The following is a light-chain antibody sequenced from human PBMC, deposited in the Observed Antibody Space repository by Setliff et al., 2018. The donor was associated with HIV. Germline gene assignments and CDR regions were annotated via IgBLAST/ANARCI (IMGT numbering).Light chain of an antibody. CDR2: EVS. V-gene: IGLV2-18*02. J-gene: IGLJ1*01. CDR1: SSDVGSYNR. Sequence: QSVLTQPPSVSGSPGQSVTISCTGTSSDVGSYNRVSWYQQPPGTAPKLMIYEVSNRPPGVPDRFSGSKSGNTASLTISGLQAEDEADYYCSSYSSTSTLYVFGTGTKVTVL. CDR3: SSYSSTSTLYV.